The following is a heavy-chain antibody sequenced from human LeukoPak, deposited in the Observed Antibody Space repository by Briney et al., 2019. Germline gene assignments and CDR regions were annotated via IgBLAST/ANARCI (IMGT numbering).Heavy chain of an antibody. CDR1: GFTFDDYA. CDR3: ATYRQVLLPFES. J-gene: IGHJ4*02. Sequence: SGGSLRLSCAVSGFTFDDYAMHWVRQVPGKGLEWVSGINWNSDSIGYADSVKGRFTTSRDNAKNSLYLQMNSLRAEDTAIYYCATYRQVLLPFESWGQGTLVTVSS. CDR2: INWNSDSI. D-gene: IGHD2-8*02. V-gene: IGHV3-9*01.